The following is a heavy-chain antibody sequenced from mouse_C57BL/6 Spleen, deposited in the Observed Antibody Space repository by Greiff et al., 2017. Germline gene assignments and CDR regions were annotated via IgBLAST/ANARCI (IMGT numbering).Heavy chain of an antibody. CDR2: ISSGGSYT. J-gene: IGHJ2*01. V-gene: IGHV5-6*01. CDR3: GRLQTGNYYDY. Sequence: EVQLVESGGDLVKPGGSLKLSCAASGFTFSSYGMSWVRQTPDKRLEWVATISSGGSYTYYPDSVKGRFTISRDNAKNTLYLQMSSLRSEDTAVYYCGRLQTGNYYDYWGQGTTLTVSS. D-gene: IGHD4-1*01. CDR1: GFTFSSYG.